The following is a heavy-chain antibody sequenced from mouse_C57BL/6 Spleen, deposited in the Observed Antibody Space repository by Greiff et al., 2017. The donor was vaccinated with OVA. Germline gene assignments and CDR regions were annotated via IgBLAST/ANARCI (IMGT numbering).Heavy chain of an antibody. V-gene: IGHV1-78*01. CDR1: GYTFTDHT. J-gene: IGHJ3*01. D-gene: IGHD3-2*02. Sequence: VQLQQSDAELVKPGASVKISCKASGYTFTDHTLHWMKQRPEQGLEWIGYIYPRDGSTKYNEKFKGKATLTADKSSSTAYMQLNSMTSEDSAVYFYARKTAQATFWFAYWGQGTLVTVSA. CDR2: IYPRDGST. CDR3: ARKTAQATFWFAY.